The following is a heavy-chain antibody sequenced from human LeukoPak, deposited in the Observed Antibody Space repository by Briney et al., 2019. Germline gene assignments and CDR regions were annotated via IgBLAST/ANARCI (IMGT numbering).Heavy chain of an antibody. V-gene: IGHV3-9*01. J-gene: IGHJ4*02. CDR3: AKGPHYDILTGYLYD. Sequence: PGGSLRLSCAASGFTFDDYAMHWVRQAPGKGLEWVSGISWNSGSIGYADSVKGRFTISRDNAKNSLYLQMNSLRAEDTALYYCAKGPHYDILTGYLYDWGQGTLVTASS. CDR1: GFTFDDYA. D-gene: IGHD3-9*01. CDR2: ISWNSGSI.